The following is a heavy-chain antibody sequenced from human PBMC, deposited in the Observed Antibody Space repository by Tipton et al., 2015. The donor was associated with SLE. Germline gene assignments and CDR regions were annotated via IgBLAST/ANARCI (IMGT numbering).Heavy chain of an antibody. Sequence: LRLSCTVSGGSISSSSYYWGWIRQPPGKGLEWIGSVYYSGSTYYNPSLKSRVTISVDTSKNQFSLKLSSVTAADTAVYYCARDLPYSSSSSGAFDIWGQGTMVTVSS. J-gene: IGHJ3*02. CDR1: GGSISSSSYY. CDR2: VYYSGST. CDR3: ARDLPYSSSSSGAFDI. D-gene: IGHD6-6*01. V-gene: IGHV4-39*07.